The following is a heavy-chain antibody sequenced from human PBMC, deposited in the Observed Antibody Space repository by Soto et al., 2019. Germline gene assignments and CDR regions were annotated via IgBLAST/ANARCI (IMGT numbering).Heavy chain of an antibody. V-gene: IGHV6-1*01. Sequence: PQLLRQSQTLSLTCAISGDSVSSNSAAWNWIRQSPSRGLEWLGRTYYRSKWYNDYAVSVKSRITINPYTSKNQFSLQLNSVTPEDTAVYYCARDGTGDGLYAFDIWCQGTIVTVSS. D-gene: IGHD7-27*01. J-gene: IGHJ3*02. CDR2: TYYRSKWYN. CDR3: ARDGTGDGLYAFDI. CDR1: GDSVSSNSAA.